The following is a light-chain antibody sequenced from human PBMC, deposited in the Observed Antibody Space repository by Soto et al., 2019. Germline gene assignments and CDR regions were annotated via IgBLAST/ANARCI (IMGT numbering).Light chain of an antibody. J-gene: IGLJ3*02. CDR1: SSDVGSYNL. V-gene: IGLV2-23*03. Sequence: QSVLTQPASVSGSPGQSITISCTGTSSDVGSYNLVSWYQQHPGKAPKLMIYEGSKRPSGVSNRFSSSKSGNTASLTISGLQAEDEADYYGCSYAGSSTFVVFGGGTKLTVL. CDR2: EGS. CDR3: CSYAGSSTFVV.